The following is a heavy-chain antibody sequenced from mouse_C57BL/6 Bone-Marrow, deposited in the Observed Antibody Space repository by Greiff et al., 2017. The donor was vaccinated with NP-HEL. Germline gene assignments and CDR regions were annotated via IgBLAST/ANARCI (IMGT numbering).Heavy chain of an antibody. J-gene: IGHJ2*01. CDR1: GYTFTSYW. V-gene: IGHV1-64*01. CDR2: IHPNSGST. CDR3: ANERLLQGVDDY. D-gene: IGHD2-3*01. Sequence: VQLQQPGAELVKPGASVKLSCKASGYTFTSYWMHWVKQRPGQGLEWIGMIHPNSGSTNYNEKFKSKATLTVDKSSSTAYMQLSSLTSEDSAVYYCANERLLQGVDDYWGQGTTLTVSS.